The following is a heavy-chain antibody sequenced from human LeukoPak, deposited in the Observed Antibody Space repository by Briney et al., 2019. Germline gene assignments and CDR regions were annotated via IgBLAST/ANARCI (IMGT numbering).Heavy chain of an antibody. J-gene: IGHJ4*02. CDR3: AKDRYDILTGYYYGYFDY. V-gene: IGHV3-48*01. CDR1: GFTFSSYA. D-gene: IGHD3-9*01. Sequence: GGSLRLSCAASGFTFSSYAMSWVRQAPGKGLEWVSYISSSSSTIYYADSVKGRFTISRDNAKNSLYLQMNSLRAEDTAVYYCAKDRYDILTGYYYGYFDYWGQGTLVTVSS. CDR2: ISSSSSTI.